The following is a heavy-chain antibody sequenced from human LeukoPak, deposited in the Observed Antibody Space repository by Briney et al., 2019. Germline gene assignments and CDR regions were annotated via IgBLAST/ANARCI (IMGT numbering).Heavy chain of an antibody. V-gene: IGHV3-11*01. D-gene: IGHD5-24*01. CDR1: GFTFSDYY. J-gene: IGHJ4*02. Sequence: GGSLRLSCAASGFTFSDYYMSWIRQAPGKGLEWVSYISSSGSTIYYAGSVKGRFTISRDNAKNSLYLQMNSLRAEDTAVYYCAASGARWLQLSGYYFDYWGQGTLVTVSS. CDR2: ISSSGSTI. CDR3: AASGARWLQLSGYYFDY.